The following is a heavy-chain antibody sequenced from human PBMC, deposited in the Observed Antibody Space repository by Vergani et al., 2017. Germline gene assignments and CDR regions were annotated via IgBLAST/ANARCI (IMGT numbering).Heavy chain of an antibody. J-gene: IGHJ6*03. D-gene: IGHD2-2*01. CDR3: ASNRIVVVPAAAVSRGYYYYYMDV. V-gene: IGHV4-34*01. Sequence: QVQLQQWGAGLLKPSETLSLTCAVYGGSFSGYYWSWIRQPPGKGLEWIGEINHSGSTNYNPSLKSRVTISVDTSKNQFSLKLSSVTAADTAVYYCASNRIVVVPAAAVSRGYYYYYMDVWGKGTTVTVSS. CDR1: GGSFSGYY. CDR2: INHSGST.